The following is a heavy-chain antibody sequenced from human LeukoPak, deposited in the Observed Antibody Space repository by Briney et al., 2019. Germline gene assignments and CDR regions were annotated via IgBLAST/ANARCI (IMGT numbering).Heavy chain of an antibody. CDR1: GYTFSNYY. CDR2: INPSDGTTTT. J-gene: IGHJ4*02. V-gene: IGHV1-46*01. D-gene: IGHD1-26*01. Sequence: ASVKVSCKASGYTFSNYYLHWVRQAPGQGLEWMGIINPSDGTTTTNYAQKLQGRVTMTTDTSTSTAYMELRSLRSDDTAVYYCARAQRGGATPRYPYYFDYWGQGTLVTVSS. CDR3: ARAQRGGATPRYPYYFDY.